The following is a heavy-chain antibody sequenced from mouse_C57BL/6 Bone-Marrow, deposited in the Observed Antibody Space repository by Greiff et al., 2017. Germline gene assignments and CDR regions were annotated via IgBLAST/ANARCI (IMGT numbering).Heavy chain of an antibody. D-gene: IGHD2-2*01. CDR1: GFTFSSYG. V-gene: IGHV5-6*01. J-gene: IGHJ1*03. CDR3: ARGGYYWYFDV. CDR2: ISSGGSYT. Sequence: EVQVVESGGDLVKPGGSLKLSCAASGFTFSSYGMSWVRQTPDKRLEWVATISSGGSYTYYPASVKGRFTVSRDTTKDTLYLQMGSLESEDTAMYYCARGGYYWYFDVWGTGTTVTVSS.